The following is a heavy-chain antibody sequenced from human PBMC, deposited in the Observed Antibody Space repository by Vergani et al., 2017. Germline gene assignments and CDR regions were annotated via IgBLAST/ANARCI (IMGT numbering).Heavy chain of an antibody. CDR3: ARNRYSGSYDGY. J-gene: IGHJ4*02. Sequence: QMQLVQSGAEVKKPGSSVKVSCKASGGTFTSSAMSWVRQAPGQGLEWMGGITPIFGTTNYAQKFQGRVSITADESTSTAYMELRNLRSEDTAVYYCARNRYSGSYDGYWGQGTLVTVSS. V-gene: IGHV1-69*01. CDR1: GGTFTSSA. D-gene: IGHD1-26*01. CDR2: ITPIFGTT.